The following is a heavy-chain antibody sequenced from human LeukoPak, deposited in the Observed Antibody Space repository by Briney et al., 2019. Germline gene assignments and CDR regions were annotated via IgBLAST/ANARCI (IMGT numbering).Heavy chain of an antibody. V-gene: IGHV4-34*01. CDR2: INHSGST. CDR1: GGSFSGYY. Sequence: KPSETLSLTCAVYGGSFSGYYWSWIRQPPGKGLEWIGEINHSGSTNYNPSLKSRVTISVDTSKNQFSLKLSSVTAADTTIYYCARRRYQLHRRYFDLWGRGTPVTVSS. D-gene: IGHD2-2*01. CDR3: ARRRYQLHRRYFDL. J-gene: IGHJ2*01.